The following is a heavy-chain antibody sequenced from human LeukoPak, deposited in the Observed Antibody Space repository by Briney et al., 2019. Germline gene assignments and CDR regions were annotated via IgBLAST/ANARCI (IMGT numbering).Heavy chain of an antibody. D-gene: IGHD3-22*01. J-gene: IGHJ4*02. CDR3: ARNTDDSSVPNDY. Sequence: GGSLRLSCAASGFTFSSYSMNWVRQAPGKGLEWVSSISSSGSTIYYADSVKGRFTISRDNAKNSLYLQMNSLRAEDTAVYYCARNTDDSSVPNDYWGQGTLVTVSS. V-gene: IGHV3-48*04. CDR2: ISSSGSTI. CDR1: GFTFSSYS.